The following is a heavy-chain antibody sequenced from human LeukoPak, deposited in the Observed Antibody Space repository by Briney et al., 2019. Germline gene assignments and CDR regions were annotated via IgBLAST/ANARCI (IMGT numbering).Heavy chain of an antibody. CDR3: AREGRYIVGATDFYYLDY. J-gene: IGHJ4*02. CDR1: GGSISSYY. V-gene: IGHV4-59*01. D-gene: IGHD1-26*01. Sequence: SETLSLTCTVSGGSISSYYWSWIRQPPGQGLEWIGHIYYSGSTNYNPSPKSRVTISVDTSKNQFSLKLSSVTAADTAVYYCAREGRYIVGATDFYYLDYWGQGTLVTVSS. CDR2: IYYSGST.